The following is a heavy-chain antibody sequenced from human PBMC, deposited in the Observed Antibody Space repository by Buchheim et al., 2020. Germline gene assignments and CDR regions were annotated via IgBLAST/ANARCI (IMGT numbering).Heavy chain of an antibody. CDR1: GFTFSSYG. D-gene: IGHD5-18*01. CDR3: AKEEQLWSVGSYYFDH. CDR2: ISYDGSNE. J-gene: IGHJ4*02. V-gene: IGHV3-30*18. Sequence: QAQLVESAGGVVQPGRSLRLSCAASGFTFSSYGMHWVRQAPGKGLEWVAVISYDGSNEYYADSVKGRFTISRDNLKNTVYLQMNSLRAEDTAVYYCAKEEQLWSVGSYYFDHWGQGT.